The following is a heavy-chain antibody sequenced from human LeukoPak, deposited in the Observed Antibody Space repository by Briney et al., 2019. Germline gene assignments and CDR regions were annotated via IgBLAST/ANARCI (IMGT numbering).Heavy chain of an antibody. CDR2: IYTSGSS. D-gene: IGHD2-2*01. V-gene: IGHV4-4*07. CDR1: GGSISSYY. J-gene: IGHJ3*02. CDR3: ARERVLESSNEMALDI. Sequence: SETLSLTCTVSGGSISSYYWSWIRQPAGKGLEWIGRIYTSGSSNYNPSLKSRVTMSVDTSKNQFSLKLSSVTAADTAVYYCARERVLESSNEMALDIWGQGTMVTVSS.